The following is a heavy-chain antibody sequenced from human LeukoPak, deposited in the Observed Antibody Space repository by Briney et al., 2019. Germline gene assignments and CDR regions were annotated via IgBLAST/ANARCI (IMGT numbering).Heavy chain of an antibody. J-gene: IGHJ6*02. D-gene: IGHD4-17*01. CDR1: GYSFTSYW. Sequence: TGESLKISCKGSGYSFTSYWIGWVRQMPGKGLEWMGIIYPGDSDTRYSPSFQGQVTISVDKSISTAYLQWSSLKASDTAMYYCATHLQNDYGDHYYGMDVWGQGTTVTVSS. V-gene: IGHV5-51*01. CDR3: ATHLQNDYGDHYYGMDV. CDR2: IYPGDSDT.